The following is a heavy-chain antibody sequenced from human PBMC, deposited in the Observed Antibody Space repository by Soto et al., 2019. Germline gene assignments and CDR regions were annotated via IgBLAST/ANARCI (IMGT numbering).Heavy chain of an antibody. V-gene: IGHV4-59*12. D-gene: IGHD1-26*01. CDR2: IHYSGRT. Sequence: SETLSLTCSVSNGSISGFYWTWIRQPPGKILEWIGYIHYSGRTDYNPSLTSRATMSVDTSKNQFSLNLKSITAADTAVYYCVRVGVGLANHFVAWGRGTLVTVFS. CDR3: VRVGVGLANHFVA. CDR1: NGSISGFY. J-gene: IGHJ4*02.